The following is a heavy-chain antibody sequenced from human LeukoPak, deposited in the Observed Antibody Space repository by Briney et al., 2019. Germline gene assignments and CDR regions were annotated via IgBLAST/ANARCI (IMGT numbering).Heavy chain of an antibody. D-gene: IGHD1-1*01. CDR1: GYTFTSYG. CDR2: ISAYNGNT. CDR3: ARDSNNWNDLNCFDY. V-gene: IGHV1-18*01. J-gene: IGHJ4*02. Sequence: ASVKVSCKASGYTFTSYGISWVRQAPGQGLEWMGWISAYNGNTNYAQKLQGRVTMTTDTSASTAYMELRSLRSDDTAVYYCARDSNNWNDLNCFDYWGQGTLVTVSS.